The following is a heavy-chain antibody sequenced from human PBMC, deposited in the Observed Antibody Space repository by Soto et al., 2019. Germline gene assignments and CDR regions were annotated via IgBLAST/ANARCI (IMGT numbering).Heavy chain of an antibody. CDR1: GITFGRRA. D-gene: IGHD3-10*01. J-gene: IGHJ4*02. V-gene: IGHV3-23*01. Sequence: XVSLRLSGVASGITFGRRAMSGVHHAPGEGLEWVSTITDTGGGTNYSDSVRGRFTMSRDNSKKTLYLQGNNLRVEDSALYYCARGSTDSYPGSRIFVFWGRGTLVTIAS. CDR2: ITDTGGGT. CDR3: ARGSTDSYPGSRIFVF.